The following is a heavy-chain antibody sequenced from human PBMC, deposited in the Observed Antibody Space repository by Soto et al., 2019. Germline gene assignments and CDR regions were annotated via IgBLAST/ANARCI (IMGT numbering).Heavy chain of an antibody. CDR1: GASFSSGAW. V-gene: IGHV4-4*02. Sequence: SETLSLTCSVSGASFSSGAWWSWVRQSPGKGLQWIGEIYHSGNTRNNPSLKSRVTMSVDKSNNQFSLNLMSVTAADTATYYCARDSRTGCSSTDCYMSWGRGILVTVSS. D-gene: IGHD2-2*01. CDR2: IYHSGNT. CDR3: ARDSRTGCSSTDCYMS. J-gene: IGHJ5*02.